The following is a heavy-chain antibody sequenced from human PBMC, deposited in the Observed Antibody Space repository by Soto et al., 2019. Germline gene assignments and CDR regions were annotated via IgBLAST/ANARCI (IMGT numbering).Heavy chain of an antibody. J-gene: IGHJ4*02. D-gene: IGHD3-16*01. Sequence: PGGSLRLSSAASGFTFDGYVMSWARQAPGKGLEWVANINLDGTEKNYVDSVKGRFTISRDNADNSLFLQMNSLGVEDTAVYYCVKGGYYFDFWGQGTRVTVSS. V-gene: IGHV3-7*03. CDR1: GFTFDGYV. CDR3: VKGGYYFDF. CDR2: INLDGTEK.